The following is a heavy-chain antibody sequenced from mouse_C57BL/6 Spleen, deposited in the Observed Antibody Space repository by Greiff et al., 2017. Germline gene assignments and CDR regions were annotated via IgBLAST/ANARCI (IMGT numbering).Heavy chain of an antibody. V-gene: IGHV3-6*01. CDR2: ISYDGSN. J-gene: IGHJ4*01. CDR3: ARAGREAMDY. Sequence: EVKLQESGPGLVKPSPSLTLSCSASGYSITSCYYWYLIRQFPGNKLEWMGYISYDGSNNYNPSLKNRITITRDTSKNQLFLKLNSVTTEDTATDYCARAGREAMDYWGQGTSVTVSS. CDR1: GYSITSCYY. D-gene: IGHD3-3*01.